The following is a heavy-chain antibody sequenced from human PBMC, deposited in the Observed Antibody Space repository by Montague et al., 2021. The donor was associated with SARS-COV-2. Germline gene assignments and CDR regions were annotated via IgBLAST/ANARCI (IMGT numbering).Heavy chain of an antibody. CDR3: AGQYYDSCGEDAFDI. Sequence: SETLSLTCTVSGGSISSYYWSWSWLPPGKGLEWIWYIYYSGSTNYNPSLTIRVTISVDTSKNQFSMKLSSVTAADTAVYYCAGQYYDSCGEDAFDIWGQGTMVTVSS. J-gene: IGHJ3*02. CDR2: IYYSGST. V-gene: IGHV4-59*08. CDR1: GGSISSYY. D-gene: IGHD3-22*01.